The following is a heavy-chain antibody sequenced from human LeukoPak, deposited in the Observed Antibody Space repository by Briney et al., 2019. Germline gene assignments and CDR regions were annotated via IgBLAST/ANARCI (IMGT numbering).Heavy chain of an antibody. J-gene: IGHJ6*02. V-gene: IGHV3-49*03. CDR3: TRVDQYYYYGMDV. Sequence: GGSLRLSCTASGFTYGDYAMSWFRQAPANGLEWVGFIRSKAYGGTTEYAASVKGRFTISRDDSKSIAYLQMNSLKTEDTAVYYCTRVDQYYYYGMDVWGQGTTVTVSS. CDR1: GFTYGDYA. CDR2: IRSKAYGGTT.